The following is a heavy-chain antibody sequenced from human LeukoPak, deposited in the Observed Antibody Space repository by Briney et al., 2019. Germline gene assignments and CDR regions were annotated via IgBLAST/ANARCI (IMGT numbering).Heavy chain of an antibody. Sequence: GASVKVSCKTSGYTFITYYIHWVRQAPGQGLEWMGIINPSGGSTSYAQKFQGRVTMTRNTSISTAYMELSSLRSEDTAVYYCARGQLSYYNTFDYWGQGTLVTVSS. D-gene: IGHD3-10*01. CDR3: ARGQLSYYNTFDY. CDR2: INPSGGST. CDR1: GYTFITYY. V-gene: IGHV1-46*01. J-gene: IGHJ4*02.